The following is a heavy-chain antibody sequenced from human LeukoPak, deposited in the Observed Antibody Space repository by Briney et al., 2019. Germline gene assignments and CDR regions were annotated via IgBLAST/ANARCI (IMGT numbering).Heavy chain of an antibody. D-gene: IGHD3-9*01. Sequence: GGSLRLSCAASGFTFSSYAMSWVRQAPGKGLEWVSAISGSGGSTYYADSVKGRFTISRDNSKNTLYLQMNSLRAEDTAVYYCARDLRYYDIWTGYSVGAFDIWGQGTMVTVSS. J-gene: IGHJ3*02. CDR1: GFTFSSYA. CDR3: ARDLRYYDIWTGYSVGAFDI. CDR2: ISGSGGST. V-gene: IGHV3-23*01.